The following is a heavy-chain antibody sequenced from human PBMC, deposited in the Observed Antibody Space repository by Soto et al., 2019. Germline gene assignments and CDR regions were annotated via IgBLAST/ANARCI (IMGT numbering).Heavy chain of an antibody. Sequence: GGSLRLSCAASGFTFSSYGMHWVRQAPGKGLEWVAVISYDGSNKYYADSVKGRFTISRDNSKNTLYLQVNSLRAEDTAVYYCAKDPYVWGSKGYYYGMDVWGQGTTVTVSS. CDR1: GFTFSSYG. V-gene: IGHV3-30*18. J-gene: IGHJ6*02. D-gene: IGHD3-16*01. CDR2: ISYDGSNK. CDR3: AKDPYVWGSKGYYYGMDV.